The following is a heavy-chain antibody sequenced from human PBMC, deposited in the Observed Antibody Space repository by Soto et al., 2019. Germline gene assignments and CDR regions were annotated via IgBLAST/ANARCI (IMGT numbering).Heavy chain of an antibody. CDR2: IFHDGNT. V-gene: IGHV4-4*02. D-gene: IGHD2-8*02. CDR3: ARHEGWTGPDQ. J-gene: IGHJ5*02. CDR1: GASIGSGGW. Sequence: TLSLTCAVSGASIGSGGWWSWVRQPPGKGLEWIAEIFHDGNTNYSPSLKSRVTISVDKSQNQFSLNVYSVTAADTAVYYCARHEGWTGPDQWGQGTLVTVSS.